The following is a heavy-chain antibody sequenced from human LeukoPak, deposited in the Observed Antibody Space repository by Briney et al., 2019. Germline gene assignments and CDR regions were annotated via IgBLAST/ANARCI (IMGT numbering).Heavy chain of an antibody. D-gene: IGHD5-12*01. V-gene: IGHV3-21*01. CDR2: ISSSSSYI. Sequence: GGSLRLSCTASGFTFSSYSMNWVRQAPGKGLEWVSSISSSSSYIYYADSVKGRFTISRDNAKNSLYLQMNSLRAEDTAVYYCARALSGYDYVDYWGQGTLVTVPS. J-gene: IGHJ4*02. CDR3: ARALSGYDYVDY. CDR1: GFTFSSYS.